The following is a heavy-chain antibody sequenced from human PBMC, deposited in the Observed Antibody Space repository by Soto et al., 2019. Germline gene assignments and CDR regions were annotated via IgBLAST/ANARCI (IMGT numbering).Heavy chain of an antibody. V-gene: IGHV1-18*01. CDR1: GYSFTTYG. CDR3: AREVPAPSYYNGMDV. J-gene: IGHJ6*02. Sequence: QVQLVQSRGEVKKPGASVKVSCKTSGYSFTTYGISWVRQAPGQGLEWMGWISGYNGNTNYAQNLQGRGTMTTDTSXCTAHMELRTLRSADTAVYYCAREVPAPSYYNGMDVWGQGGTVTVSS. CDR2: ISGYNGNT.